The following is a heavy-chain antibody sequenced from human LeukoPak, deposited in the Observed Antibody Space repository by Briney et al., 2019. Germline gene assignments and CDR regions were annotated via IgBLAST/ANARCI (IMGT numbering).Heavy chain of an antibody. CDR3: ATGGVLWFGESPNYFDY. V-gene: IGHV1-24*01. Sequence: ASVKVSCKVSGYTLTELSMHWVRQAPGKGLEWMGGFDPEDGETIYAQKFQGRVTMTEDTSTDTAYMELSSLRSEDTAVYYCATGGVLWFGESPNYFDYRGQGTLVTVSS. D-gene: IGHD3-10*01. CDR2: FDPEDGET. J-gene: IGHJ4*02. CDR1: GYTLTELS.